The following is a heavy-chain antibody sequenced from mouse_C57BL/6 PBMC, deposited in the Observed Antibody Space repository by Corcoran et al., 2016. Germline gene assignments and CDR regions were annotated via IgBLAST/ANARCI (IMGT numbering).Heavy chain of an antibody. CDR2: INPYNGGT. Sequence: EVQLQQSGPVLVKPGASVKMSCKASGYTFTDYYMNWVKQSHGKSLEWIGVINPYNGGTSYNQKFKGKATLTVDKSSSTAYMELNSLTSEDSAVYYCASPYYYGSRTFDYWGQGTTLTVSS. CDR1: GYTFTDYY. V-gene: IGHV1-19*01. CDR3: ASPYYYGSRTFDY. D-gene: IGHD1-1*01. J-gene: IGHJ2*01.